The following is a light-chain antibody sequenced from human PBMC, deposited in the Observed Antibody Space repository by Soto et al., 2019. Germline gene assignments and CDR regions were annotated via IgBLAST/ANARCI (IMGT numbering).Light chain of an antibody. CDR2: ATS. J-gene: IGKJ1*01. CDR3: QQYNSWPPWA. Sequence: EIVMTQSPATLSVSPGERATLSCRASQSVSSNLAWYQRKPGQPPRLLIYATSTRATDIPARFSGSGSGTEFTLTISSLQSEDVAVYYCQQYNSWPPWAFGQGTKVEI. V-gene: IGKV3-15*01. CDR1: QSVSSN.